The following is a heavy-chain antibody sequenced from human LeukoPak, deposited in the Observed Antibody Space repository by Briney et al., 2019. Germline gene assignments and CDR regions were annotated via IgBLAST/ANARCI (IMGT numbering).Heavy chain of an antibody. Sequence: ASVKVSCKAFGYIFVDFYIYWVRQAPGQGLEWMGWINPNSGGTHSAQKFQGRVTLTRDTSITTAFMELTSLKSDDTAVYYCARGGEPKWELLYQDYWGQGPLVTVSS. CDR3: ARGGEPKWELLYQDY. D-gene: IGHD1-26*01. CDR2: INPNSGGT. J-gene: IGHJ4*02. CDR1: GYIFVDFY. V-gene: IGHV1-2*02.